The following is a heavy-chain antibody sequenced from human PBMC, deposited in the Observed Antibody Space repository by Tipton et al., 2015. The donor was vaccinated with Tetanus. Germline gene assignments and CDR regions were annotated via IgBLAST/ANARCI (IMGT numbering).Heavy chain of an antibody. CDR3: ARNTVAGTVTFDY. V-gene: IGHV4-34*01. Sequence: TLSLTCAVYGGSFSVYYWSWIRQPPGKGLEWIGEINHSGGTNYNPSLKSRVTISVDTSKNQFSLKLSSVTAADTAVYYCARNTVAGTVTFDYWGQGTLVTVSS. J-gene: IGHJ4*02. CDR2: INHSGGT. CDR1: GGSFSVYY. D-gene: IGHD6-19*01.